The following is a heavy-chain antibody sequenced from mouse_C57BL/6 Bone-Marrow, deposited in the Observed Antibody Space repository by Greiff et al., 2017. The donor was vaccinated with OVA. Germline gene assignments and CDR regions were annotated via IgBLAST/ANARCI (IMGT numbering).Heavy chain of an antibody. CDR1: GYSFTDYN. D-gene: IGHD2-3*01. V-gene: IGHV1-39*01. CDR3: ASKGSYDGYPAWFAY. CDR2: INPNYGTT. Sequence: EVQVVESGPELVKPGASVKISCKASGYSFTDYNMNWVKQSNGKSLEWIGVINPNYGTTSYNQKFKGKATLTVDQSSSTAYMQLNSLTSEDSAVYYCASKGSYDGYPAWFAYWGQGTLVTVSA. J-gene: IGHJ3*01.